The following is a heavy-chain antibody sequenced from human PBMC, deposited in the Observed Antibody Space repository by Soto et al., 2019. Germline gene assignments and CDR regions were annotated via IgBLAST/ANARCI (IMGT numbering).Heavy chain of an antibody. CDR1: GYTFTSSG. Sequence: ASVKVSCKASGYTFTSSGISWLRQAPGQGLEWMGWISTYNGDTNDAPKFQDRVTMTIDRSTSTAYMELRSLRSDDAAVYYCARAGAAPYYYGMDVWG. CDR3: ARAGAAPYYYGMDV. CDR2: ISTYNGDT. V-gene: IGHV1-18*01. J-gene: IGHJ6*02. D-gene: IGHD2-15*01.